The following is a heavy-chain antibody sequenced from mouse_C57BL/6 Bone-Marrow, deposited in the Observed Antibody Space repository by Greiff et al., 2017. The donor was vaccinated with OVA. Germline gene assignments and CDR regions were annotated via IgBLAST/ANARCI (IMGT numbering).Heavy chain of an antibody. J-gene: IGHJ2*01. Sequence: EVKLQQSGAELVRPGASVKLSCTASGFNIKDDYMHWVKQRPEQGLEWIGWIDPENGDTEYASKFQGKATITADTSSTTAYLQLSSLTSEDTAVYYCTTYYYGSSSDYWGQGTTLTVSS. CDR3: TTYYYGSSSDY. CDR1: GFNIKDDY. V-gene: IGHV14-4*01. CDR2: IDPENGDT. D-gene: IGHD1-1*01.